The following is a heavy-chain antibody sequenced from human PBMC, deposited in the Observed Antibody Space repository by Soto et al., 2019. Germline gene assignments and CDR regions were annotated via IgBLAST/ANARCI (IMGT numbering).Heavy chain of an antibody. V-gene: IGHV3-23*01. CDR3: AKDLTAYDFWSGYYTGYYYYGMDV. CDR2: ISGSGGST. Sequence: GGSLRLSCAASGFTFSSYAMSWVRQAPGKGLEWVSAISGSGGSTYYADSVKGRFTISRDNSKNTLYLQMNSLRAEDTAVYYCAKDLTAYDFWSGYYTGYYYYGMDVWGQGTTVTV. D-gene: IGHD3-3*01. J-gene: IGHJ6*02. CDR1: GFTFSSYA.